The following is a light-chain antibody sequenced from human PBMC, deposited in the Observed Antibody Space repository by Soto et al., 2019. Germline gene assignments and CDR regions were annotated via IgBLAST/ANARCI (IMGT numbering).Light chain of an antibody. J-gene: IGKJ4*01. CDR1: QNIIIS. CDR3: QQSYSTPT. Sequence: DVQMTQSPSFLSASVVDRFTITVPVSQNIIISLNWYQQKPGKVPMLLISAASSLQSGVPSRFGGSGFGTDFTLTISSLQTEDFATYSCQQSYSTPTFGGGTKVDIK. V-gene: IGKV1-39*01. CDR2: AAS.